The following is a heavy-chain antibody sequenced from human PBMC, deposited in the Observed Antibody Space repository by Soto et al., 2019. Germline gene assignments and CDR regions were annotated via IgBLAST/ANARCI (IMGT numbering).Heavy chain of an antibody. J-gene: IGHJ3*02. D-gene: IGHD5-12*01. CDR3: AKRLFAIVVVGGYDI. Sequence: QPGGSLRLSCAASGFAFSTYAMTWVRQAPGKGLEWVSVISGSGGSSYYAASVKGRFTISRDNSKNTLYLQMNSLRVEDTAVYYCAKRLFAIVVVGGYDIWGQGTMVTVSS. CDR1: GFAFSTYA. V-gene: IGHV3-23*01. CDR2: ISGSGGSS.